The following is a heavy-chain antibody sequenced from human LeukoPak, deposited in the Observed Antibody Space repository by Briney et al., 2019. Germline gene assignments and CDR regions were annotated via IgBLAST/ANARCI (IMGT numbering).Heavy chain of an antibody. Sequence: PSETLSLTCTVSGGSIYDYYWSWIRQPPGKGLEWIGYISYSGSTSYNPCLKSQVTISRDTSKNQVSLNVSSVTAADTAVYYCARTCDDYGGNWFDPWGQGTLVTVSS. J-gene: IGHJ5*02. V-gene: IGHV4-59*01. CDR2: ISYSGST. CDR3: ARTCDDYGGNWFDP. D-gene: IGHD3-16*01. CDR1: GGSIYDYY.